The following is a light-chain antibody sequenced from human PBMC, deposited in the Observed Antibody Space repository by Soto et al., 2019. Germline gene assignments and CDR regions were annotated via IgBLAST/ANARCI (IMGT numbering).Light chain of an antibody. CDR2: GAS. CDR3: QQYNNWCPVT. Sequence: DIVMTQSPAPLSVSPGERATLSCRASQSVSSNLAWYQQKPGQAPTLLIYGASTRATGIPARFSGSGSGTEFNLTISILQSEDVAVDYCQQYNNWCPVTFGQGTKVEIK. J-gene: IGKJ1*01. V-gene: IGKV3-15*01. CDR1: QSVSSN.